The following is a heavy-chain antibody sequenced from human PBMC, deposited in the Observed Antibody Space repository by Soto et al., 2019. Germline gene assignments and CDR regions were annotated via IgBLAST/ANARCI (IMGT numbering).Heavy chain of an antibody. CDR1: GGSINNYY. V-gene: IGHV4-59*08. CDR3: ARHYSTWDYFDY. J-gene: IGHJ4*02. CDR2: IFHNGGT. Sequence: SETLSLTCTVSGGSINNYYWSWIRQPPGRGLEWIAYIFHNGGTYYNPSLKSRVTIATDTSKNQVSLRLTSVTAAHTAVYYCARHYSTWDYFDYWGQGTLVTVSS. D-gene: IGHD4-4*01.